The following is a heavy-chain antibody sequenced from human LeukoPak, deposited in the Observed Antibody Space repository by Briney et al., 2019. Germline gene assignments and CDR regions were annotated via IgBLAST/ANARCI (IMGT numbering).Heavy chain of an antibody. D-gene: IGHD3-16*01. Sequence: PSETLSLTCTVSGGSISRGDYYWSWIRQPPGKGLEWIGYIYYSGSTFYNPSLKSRVTISVDTSKNQFSLRLSSVIVADTAVYYCAKGRIGGPKAPFDYWGQGTLVTVSS. CDR2: IYYSGST. CDR1: GGSISRGDYY. J-gene: IGHJ4*02. V-gene: IGHV4-30-4*02. CDR3: AKGRIGGPKAPFDY.